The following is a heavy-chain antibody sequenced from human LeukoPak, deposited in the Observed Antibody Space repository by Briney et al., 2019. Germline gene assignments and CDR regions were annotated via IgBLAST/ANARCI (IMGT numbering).Heavy chain of an antibody. CDR1: GGSISSSTYY. CDR3: ARAMIGAFDI. J-gene: IGHJ3*02. Sequence: SETLSLTCTVSGGSISSSTYYWGWLRQPPGTGLEWIGSIYYSGSTYYNPSLKSRVTISVDTSKNQFSLKLSSVTAADTAVYYCARAMIGAFDIWGQGTMVTVSS. CDR2: IYYSGST. V-gene: IGHV4-39*01. D-gene: IGHD3-10*02.